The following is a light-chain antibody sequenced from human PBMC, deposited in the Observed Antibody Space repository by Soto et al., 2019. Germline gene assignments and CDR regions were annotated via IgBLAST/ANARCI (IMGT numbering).Light chain of an antibody. J-gene: IGLJ1*01. V-gene: IGLV2-11*01. CDR3: CSYAGNSYV. CDR1: SSDVGGYNY. Sequence: QSALTQARSVSGSPGQSVTIPCTGTSSDVGGYNYVSWYQQHPGKAPKVIIYDVSKWPSGVPDRFSGSKSGNTASLTISGLQAEDEADYYCCSYAGNSYVFGTGTKVTVL. CDR2: DVS.